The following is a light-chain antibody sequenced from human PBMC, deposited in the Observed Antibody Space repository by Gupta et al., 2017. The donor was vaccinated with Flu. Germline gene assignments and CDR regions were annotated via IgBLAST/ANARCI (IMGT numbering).Light chain of an antibody. CDR1: QGLVYSDGNTY. Sequence: DVMMTQSPPSVPVTLRQPASISCRARQGLVYSDGNTYLHWFQQRPGQSPRRLIYQVSYRGSGVPDRFSGSGSGTNFTLKISRVEAEDVGIYYCMQGAHWPWAFGQGTTVEIK. CDR3: MQGAHWPWA. CDR2: QVS. J-gene: IGKJ1*01. V-gene: IGKV2-30*01.